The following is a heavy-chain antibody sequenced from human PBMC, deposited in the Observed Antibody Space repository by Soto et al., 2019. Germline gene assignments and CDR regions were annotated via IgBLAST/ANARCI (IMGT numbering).Heavy chain of an antibody. V-gene: IGHV3-23*01. J-gene: IGHJ4*02. D-gene: IGHD2-8*01. CDR1: RFDFSSYE. CDR3: ARGGGYCTPTSCAIDS. Sequence: VQLLESGGGLVQPGGSLRLSCVASRFDFSSYEMSWVRQAAGKGLEWVSRVSLTGDRTNYAGSVKGRFTVSRDNFKNALYLEMDSLRPEDTAIYYCARGGGYCTPTSCAIDSWGRGTPVTVSS. CDR2: VSLTGDRT.